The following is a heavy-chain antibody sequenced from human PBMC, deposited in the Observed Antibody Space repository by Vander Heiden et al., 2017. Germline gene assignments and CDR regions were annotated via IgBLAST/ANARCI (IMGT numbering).Heavy chain of an antibody. CDR2: ITFDGTSK. CDR1: GLTFSSYG. CDR3: ANSQGYYYGMDV. Sequence: QVQLVESGGGVVQPGRSLRLSCSASGLTFSSYGMHWVRQFPGKGLEWVAVITFDGTSKYHADSVECRFTISRDNSKNTLYLQMNSLRIEDTAVYYCANSQGYYYGMDVWGQGTTVTVSS. V-gene: IGHV3-30*18. J-gene: IGHJ6*02.